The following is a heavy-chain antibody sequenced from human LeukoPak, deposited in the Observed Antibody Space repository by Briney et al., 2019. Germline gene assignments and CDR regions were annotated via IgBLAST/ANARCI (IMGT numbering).Heavy chain of an antibody. CDR1: GFTFSSYW. CDR3: ARDQRFLEWLS. D-gene: IGHD3-3*01. Sequence: HPGGSLRLSSAASGFTFSSYWMHWVRQAPGKGLVWVSRINSDGSSTSYADSVKGRFTISRDNAKNTLYLQMNSLRAEDTAVYYCARDQRFLEWLSWGQGTLVTVSS. V-gene: IGHV3-74*01. J-gene: IGHJ5*02. CDR2: INSDGSST.